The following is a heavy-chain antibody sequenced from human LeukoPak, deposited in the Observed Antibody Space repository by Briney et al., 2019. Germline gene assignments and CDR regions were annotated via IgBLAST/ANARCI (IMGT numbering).Heavy chain of an antibody. CDR1: GYTFTSHG. Sequence: ASVKVSCKPSGYTFTSHGISWVRQAPGQGLEWMGWISAYNGNTNYAQKLQGRVTMTTDTSTSTAYMELRSLRSDDTAVYYCARAERPIGLGHPPPPHYWGQGTLVTVSS. J-gene: IGHJ4*02. V-gene: IGHV1-18*01. D-gene: IGHD3-16*01. CDR2: ISAYNGNT. CDR3: ARAERPIGLGHPPPPHY.